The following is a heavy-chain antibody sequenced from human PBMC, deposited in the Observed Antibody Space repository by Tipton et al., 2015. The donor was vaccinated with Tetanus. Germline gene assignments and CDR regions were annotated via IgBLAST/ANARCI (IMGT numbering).Heavy chain of an antibody. CDR3: ARGNGSSGLLDY. V-gene: IGHV3-30-3*01. Sequence: SLRLSCAASGFTFSSYAMHWVRQAPGKGLEWVAVISYDGSNKYYADSVKGRFTISRDNSKNTLYLQMNSLRAEDTAVYYCARGNGSSGLLDYWGQGTLVTVSS. CDR2: ISYDGSNK. CDR1: GFTFSSYA. J-gene: IGHJ4*02. D-gene: IGHD3-22*01.